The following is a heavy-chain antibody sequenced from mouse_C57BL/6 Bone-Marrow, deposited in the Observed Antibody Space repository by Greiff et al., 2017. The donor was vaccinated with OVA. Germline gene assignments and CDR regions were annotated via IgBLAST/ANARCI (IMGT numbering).Heavy chain of an antibody. CDR3: ARWGYGSSLRWYFDV. V-gene: IGHV1-64*01. CDR2: IHPNSGST. J-gene: IGHJ1*03. CDR1: GYTFTSYW. Sequence: VQLKQPGAELVKPGASVKLSCKASGYTFTSYWMHWVKQRPGQGLEWIGMIHPNSGSTNYNEKFKSKATLTVDKSSSTAYMQLSSLTSEDSAVYYCARWGYGSSLRWYFDVWGTGTTVTVSS. D-gene: IGHD1-1*01.